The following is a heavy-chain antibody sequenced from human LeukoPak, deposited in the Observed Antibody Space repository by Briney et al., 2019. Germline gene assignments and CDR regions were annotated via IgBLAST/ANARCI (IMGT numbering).Heavy chain of an antibody. J-gene: IGHJ4*02. V-gene: IGHV3-21*01. Sequence: SGGSLRLSCAASGFTFSSYSMNWVRQAPGKGLEWVSSISSSSSYIYYADSVKGRFTISRDNAKNSLYLQMNSLRAEDTAVYYCARDRTITYYYGSGSLGYRGQGTLVTVSS. CDR2: ISSSSSYI. CDR3: ARDRTITYYYGSGSLGY. CDR1: GFTFSSYS. D-gene: IGHD3-10*01.